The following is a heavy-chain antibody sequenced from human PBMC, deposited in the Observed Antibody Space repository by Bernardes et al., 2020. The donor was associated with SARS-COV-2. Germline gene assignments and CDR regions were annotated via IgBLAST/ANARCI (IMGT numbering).Heavy chain of an antibody. CDR3: ARDARRHTYAEEWFDP. CDR2: VYHSGST. Sequence: SETLSLTCSVSGGSISSSNYYGSLIRQPPGKGLEWIGYVYHSGSTNYNPSLESRLTLSVDTSKNQFSLKLNSVTAADTAVYYCARDARRHTYAEEWFDPWGQGTLVTVSS. D-gene: IGHD2-2*01. CDR1: GGSISSSNYY. V-gene: IGHV4-61*01. J-gene: IGHJ5*02.